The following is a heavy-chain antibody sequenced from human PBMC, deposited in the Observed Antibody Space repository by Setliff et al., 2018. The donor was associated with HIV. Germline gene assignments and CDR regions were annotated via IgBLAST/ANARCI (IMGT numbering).Heavy chain of an antibody. Sequence: GGSLRLSCAASGSTFINFGLSWVRQAPGKGLEWVSTITGFGGRTYYADSVKGRFTISKDTYKNTLYVQMNSLRADDTAVYYCVRDLTTIVTRKVFDIWSQGTMVTVSS. D-gene: IGHD4-4*01. CDR2: ITGFGGRT. CDR3: VRDLTTIVTRKVFDI. CDR1: GSTFINFG. J-gene: IGHJ3*02. V-gene: IGHV3-23*01.